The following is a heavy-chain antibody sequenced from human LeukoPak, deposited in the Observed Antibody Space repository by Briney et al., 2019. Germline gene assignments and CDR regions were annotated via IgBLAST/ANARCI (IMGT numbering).Heavy chain of an antibody. CDR1: GFTSSSYA. D-gene: IGHD3-3*01. CDR3: AKVSVLEWLRGAFDI. CDR2: ISGSGGST. V-gene: IGHV3-23*01. Sequence: GGSLRLSCAASGFTSSSYAMSWVRQAPGKGLEWVSAISGSGGSTYYADSVKGRFTISRDNSKNTLYLQIHSLRAEDTAVYYCAKVSVLEWLRGAFDIWGQGTMVTVSS. J-gene: IGHJ3*02.